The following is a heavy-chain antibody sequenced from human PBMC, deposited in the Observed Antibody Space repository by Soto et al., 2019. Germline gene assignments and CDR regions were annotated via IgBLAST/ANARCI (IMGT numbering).Heavy chain of an antibody. D-gene: IGHD3-10*01. J-gene: IGHJ6*02. Sequence: QVQLVQSGAEVRKPGSSVKVSCRSSGGIFTASAISWVRQAPGQGPEWMGGVIPMFGTANYPQRFQGRVTINADESTNTVYMQLSSLRSEDTGVYFCAVGFKLDYYSLDVWGQGTTVTVSS. CDR2: VIPMFGTA. CDR1: GGIFTASA. V-gene: IGHV1-69*01. CDR3: AVGFKLDYYSLDV.